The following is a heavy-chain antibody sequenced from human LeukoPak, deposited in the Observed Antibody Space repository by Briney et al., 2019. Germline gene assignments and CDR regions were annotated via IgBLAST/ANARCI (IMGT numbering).Heavy chain of an antibody. CDR3: ARDLLGGYDFEGSS. V-gene: IGHV3-21*01. CDR1: GFTFSSYS. D-gene: IGHD5-12*01. J-gene: IGHJ5*02. Sequence: PGGSLRLSCAASGFTFSSYSMNWVRQAPGKGLEWVSSISSSSSYIYYADSVKGRFTISRDNAKNSLYLQMNSLRAEDTAVYYCARDLLGGYDFEGSSWGQGTRVTVSS. CDR2: ISSSSSYI.